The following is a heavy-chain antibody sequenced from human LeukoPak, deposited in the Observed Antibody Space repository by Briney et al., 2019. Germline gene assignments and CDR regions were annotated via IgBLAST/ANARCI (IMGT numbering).Heavy chain of an antibody. Sequence: SETLSLTCTVSGGSISSSSYYWGWIRQPPGKGLEWIGSIYYSGSTNYNPSLKSRVTISVDTSKNQFSLKLSSVAAADTAVYYCARSVEGYCSGGSCYSYYYYMDVWGKGTTVTVSS. CDR2: IYYSGST. CDR1: GGSISSSSYY. V-gene: IGHV4-39*07. D-gene: IGHD2-15*01. J-gene: IGHJ6*03. CDR3: ARSVEGYCSGGSCYSYYYYMDV.